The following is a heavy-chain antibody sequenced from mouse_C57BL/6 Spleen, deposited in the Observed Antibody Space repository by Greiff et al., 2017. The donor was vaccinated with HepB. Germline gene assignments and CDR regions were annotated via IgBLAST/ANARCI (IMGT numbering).Heavy chain of an antibody. V-gene: IGHV7-3*01. CDR3: ARGSFPLYYAMDY. CDR1: GFTFTDYY. J-gene: IGHJ4*01. Sequence: AASGFTFTDYYMSWVRQPPGKALEWLGFIRNKANGYTTEYSASVKGRFTISRDNSQSILYLQMNALRAEDSATYYCARGSFPLYYAMDYWGQGTSVTVSS. CDR2: IRNKANGYTT.